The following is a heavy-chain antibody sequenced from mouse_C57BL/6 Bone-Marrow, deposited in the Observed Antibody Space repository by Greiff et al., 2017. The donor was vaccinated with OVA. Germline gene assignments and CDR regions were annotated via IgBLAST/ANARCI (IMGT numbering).Heavy chain of an antibody. CDR1: GYTFTNYW. CDR2: IYPGGGYT. D-gene: IGHD2-3*01. CDR3: ASSSYEDHAMDY. V-gene: IGHV1-63*01. Sequence: VKLMESGAELVRPGTSVKMSCKASGYTFTNYWIGWAKQRPGHGLEWIGDIYPGGGYTNYNEKFKGKATLTADKSSSTAYMQFSSLTSEDSAIYYCASSSYEDHAMDYWGQGTSVTVSS. J-gene: IGHJ4*01.